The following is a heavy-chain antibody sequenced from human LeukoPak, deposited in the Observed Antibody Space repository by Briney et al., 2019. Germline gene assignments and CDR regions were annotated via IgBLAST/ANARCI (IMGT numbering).Heavy chain of an antibody. V-gene: IGHV3-33*01. CDR1: GFTFSSYG. D-gene: IGHD4-11*01. CDR2: IWYDGSNK. CDR3: ARVNSDYLYYYYYGMDV. J-gene: IGHJ6*02. Sequence: GGSLRLSSAASGFTFSSYGMHWVRQAPGKGLEWVAVIWYDGSNKYYADSVKGRFTISRDNSKNTLYLQMNSLRAEDTAVYYCARVNSDYLYYYYYGMDVWGQGTTVTVSS.